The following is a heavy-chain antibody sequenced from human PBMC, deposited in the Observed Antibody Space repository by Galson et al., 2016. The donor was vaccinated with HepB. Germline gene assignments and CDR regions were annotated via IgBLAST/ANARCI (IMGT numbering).Heavy chain of an antibody. V-gene: IGHV4-31*03. Sequence: TLSLTCTVSGDSIFSSGYYWTWIRQLPGKGLEWLAYISYSGQTSFYNPSLGSRATISVDTSKNQFSLNLTSATAADTAVYFCARVRSSSWYDYWGQGALVTVSS. CDR3: ARVRSSSWYDY. CDR2: ISYSGQTS. CDR1: GDSIFSSGYY. J-gene: IGHJ4*02. D-gene: IGHD6-13*01.